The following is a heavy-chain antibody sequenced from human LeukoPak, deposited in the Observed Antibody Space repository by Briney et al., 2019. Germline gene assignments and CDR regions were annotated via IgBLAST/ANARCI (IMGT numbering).Heavy chain of an antibody. J-gene: IGHJ5*02. V-gene: IGHV3-74*01. D-gene: IGHD6-13*01. CDR2: INSDGSST. Sequence: GGSLRLSCAASGFTFSSYWMHWVRQGPGKGLVWVSRINSDGSSTSYADSVKGRFTISRDNAKNTLYLQMNSLRAEDTAVYYCASTLYSYNWFVPWGQGTLVTVSS. CDR3: ASTLYSYNWFVP. CDR1: GFTFSSYW.